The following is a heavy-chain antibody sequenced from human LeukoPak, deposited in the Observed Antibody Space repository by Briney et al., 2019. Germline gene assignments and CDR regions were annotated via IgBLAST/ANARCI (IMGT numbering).Heavy chain of an antibody. Sequence: GRSLRLSCAASGFTFSSYAMHWVRQAPGKGLEWVSYISITGITIYYADSVKGRFTISRDNAKNSLYLQMNILRAEDTAVYYCAELGITMIGGVWGKGTTVTISS. V-gene: IGHV3-48*03. D-gene: IGHD3-10*02. J-gene: IGHJ6*04. CDR2: ISITGITI. CDR1: GFTFSSYA. CDR3: AELGITMIGGV.